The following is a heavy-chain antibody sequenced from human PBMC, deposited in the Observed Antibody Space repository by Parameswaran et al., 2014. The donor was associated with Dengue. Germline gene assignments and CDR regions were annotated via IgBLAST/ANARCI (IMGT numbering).Heavy chain of an antibody. Sequence: RWIRQPPGKALEWLALIYWDDDKRYSPSLKSRLTITKDTSKNQVVLTMTNMDPVDTATYYCAYSAHYDSSGYYYAAIDYWGQGTLVTVSS. D-gene: IGHD3-22*01. CDR2: IYWDDDK. V-gene: IGHV2-5*08. J-gene: IGHJ4*02. CDR3: AYSAHYDSSGYYYAAIDY.